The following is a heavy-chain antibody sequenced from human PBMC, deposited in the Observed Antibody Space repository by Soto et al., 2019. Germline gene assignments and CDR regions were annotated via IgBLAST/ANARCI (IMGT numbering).Heavy chain of an antibody. J-gene: IGHJ5*02. D-gene: IGHD6-13*01. CDR3: ARAKAPLYSSSWYWFDP. V-gene: IGHV4-59*08. CDR2: VYSSGST. CDR1: GGSISSYY. Sequence: SETLSLTCTVSGGSISSYYWSWIRQPPGRGLEWIGYVYSSGSTKYNPSLESRVTISVDTSKNQFSLKLSSVTAADTAVYYCARAKAPLYSSSWYWFDPWGQGTLVTVSS.